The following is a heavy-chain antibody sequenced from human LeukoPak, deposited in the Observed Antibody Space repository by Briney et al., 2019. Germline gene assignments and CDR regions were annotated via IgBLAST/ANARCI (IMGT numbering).Heavy chain of an antibody. Sequence: GGSLRLSCAASGFTFSSYAMSWVRQAPGKGLEWVSAISGSGGSTYYADSVKGRFTISRDNSKNTLYLQMNSLRAEDTAVYYCAKMGDFDWLLTCFDYWGQGTLVTVSS. J-gene: IGHJ4*02. V-gene: IGHV3-23*01. CDR3: AKMGDFDWLLTCFDY. CDR1: GFTFSSYA. D-gene: IGHD3-9*01. CDR2: ISGSGGST.